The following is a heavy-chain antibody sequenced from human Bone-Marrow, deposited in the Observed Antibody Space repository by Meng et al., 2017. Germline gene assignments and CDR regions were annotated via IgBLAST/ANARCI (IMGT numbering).Heavy chain of an antibody. J-gene: IGHJ4*02. CDR3: ARARGDGSGSYYPPNFDS. Sequence: ASVKVSCKASRYTFTSYDINWVRQTTGQGLEWMGWMNPKSGNTGYAQKFQGRVTMTRNTSISTAYMELSSLRSEDTAVYYCARARGDGSGSYYPPNFDSWGQGTLVTVSS. V-gene: IGHV1-8*01. CDR1: RYTFTSYD. CDR2: MNPKSGNT. D-gene: IGHD3-10*01.